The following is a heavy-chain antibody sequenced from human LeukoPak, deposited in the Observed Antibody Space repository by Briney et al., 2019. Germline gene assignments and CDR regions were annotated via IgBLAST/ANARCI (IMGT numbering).Heavy chain of an antibody. D-gene: IGHD3-10*01. CDR1: GYTFTSYY. J-gene: IGHJ5*02. CDR3: ARDAGSGSYYLRVWFDP. Sequence: ASVKVSCKASGYTFTSYYMHWLRQAPGQGLEWMGIINPSGGSTSYAQKFQGRVTMTRDTSTSTVYMELSSLRSEDTAVYYCARDAGSGSYYLRVWFDPWGQGTLVTVSS. V-gene: IGHV1-46*01. CDR2: INPSGGST.